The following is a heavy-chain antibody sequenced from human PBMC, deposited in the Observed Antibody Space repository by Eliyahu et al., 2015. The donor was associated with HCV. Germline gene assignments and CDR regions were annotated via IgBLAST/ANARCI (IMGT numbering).Heavy chain of an antibody. J-gene: IGHJ4*02. Sequence: QVQLVQSGAEVKKPGASVKVSCEASGYTFXNYDINXVRQATGQGXEXXGWMNPNSGNTGYARDFQGRVTMTRNTAINTAYLELSSLKSDDTAVYYCARGAAGADRGIPDYWGQGTLVTVSS. CDR1: GYTFXNYD. CDR3: ARGAAGADRGIPDY. D-gene: IGHD6-6*01. V-gene: IGHV1-8*01. CDR2: MNPNSGNT.